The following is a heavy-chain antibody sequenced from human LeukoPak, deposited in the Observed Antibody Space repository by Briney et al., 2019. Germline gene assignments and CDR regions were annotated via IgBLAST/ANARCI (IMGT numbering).Heavy chain of an antibody. J-gene: IGHJ5*02. CDR1: GYTFTSYY. V-gene: IGHV1-46*01. CDR3: ARWISSGTNWFDP. D-gene: IGHD3-22*01. CDR2: INPSGDST. Sequence: ASVKVSCKASGYTFTSYYIHWVRQAPGQGLEWMGIINPSGDSTSYAQKFQGRVTMTRDTSTSTIYMELSSLRSEDTAIYYCARWISSGTNWFDPWGQGTLVTVSS.